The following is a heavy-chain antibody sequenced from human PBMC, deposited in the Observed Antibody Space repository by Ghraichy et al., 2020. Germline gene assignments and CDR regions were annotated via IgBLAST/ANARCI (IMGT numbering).Heavy chain of an antibody. Sequence: SVKVSCKASGGTFSSYAISWVRQAPGQGLEWMGGIIPIFGTANYAQKFQGRVTITADKSTSTAYMELSSLRSEDTAVYYCASAESYCTNGVCYTPTHYYYGMDVWGQGTTVTVSS. CDR2: IIPIFGTA. CDR3: ASAESYCTNGVCYTPTHYYYGMDV. J-gene: IGHJ6*02. CDR1: GGTFSSYA. V-gene: IGHV1-69*06. D-gene: IGHD2-8*01.